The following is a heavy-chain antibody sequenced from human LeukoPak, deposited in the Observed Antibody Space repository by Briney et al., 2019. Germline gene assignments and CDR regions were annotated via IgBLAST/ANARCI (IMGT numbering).Heavy chain of an antibody. Sequence: PGGTLRLSCAASGFTFSSYGMSWVRQAPGKGLEWVSGINWNGGSTGYADSVKGRFTISRDNAKNSLYLQMNSLRAEDTALYYCARVGSSSWYQMSTKVHFDYWGQGTLVTVSS. CDR2: INWNGGST. V-gene: IGHV3-20*04. CDR3: ARVGSSSWYQMSTKVHFDY. CDR1: GFTFSSYG. D-gene: IGHD6-13*01. J-gene: IGHJ4*02.